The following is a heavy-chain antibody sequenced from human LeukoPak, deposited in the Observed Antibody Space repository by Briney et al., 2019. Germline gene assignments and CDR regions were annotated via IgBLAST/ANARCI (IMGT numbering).Heavy chain of an antibody. CDR2: IYYSGST. V-gene: IGHV4-39*07. Sequence: KASETLSLTCTVSGGSISSSSYYWGWIRQPPGKGLEWIGSIYYSGSTYYNPSLKSRVTISVDTSKNQFSLKLTSMTAADTALYYCARAGYYYDSSGYYSWAFDIWGQGTMVTVSS. CDR1: GGSISSSSYY. J-gene: IGHJ3*02. CDR3: ARAGYYYDSSGYYSWAFDI. D-gene: IGHD3-22*01.